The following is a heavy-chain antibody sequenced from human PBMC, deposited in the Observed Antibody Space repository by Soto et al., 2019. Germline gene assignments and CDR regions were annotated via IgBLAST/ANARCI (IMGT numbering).Heavy chain of an antibody. CDR3: AIGRTGSNGYYWA. Sequence: QVQLVQSGAEVKKPGSSVKVSCKPSGNTLNTDTITWLRQAPGQGLEWMGRIIPVIGVVTYAQKFQDRATTTADQSTTTVYMEVTSLTSEDTATYYCAIGRTGSNGYYWAWGQGTQVTVS. V-gene: IGHV1-69*02. D-gene: IGHD3-22*01. CDR1: GNTLNTDT. CDR2: IIPVIGVV. J-gene: IGHJ5*02.